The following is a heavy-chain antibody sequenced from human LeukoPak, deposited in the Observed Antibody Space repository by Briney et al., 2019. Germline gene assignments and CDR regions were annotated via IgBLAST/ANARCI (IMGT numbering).Heavy chain of an antibody. J-gene: IGHJ4*02. CDR1: GFTFSSYD. V-gene: IGHV3-30*07. CDR3: AKRAQVGAKTKSGFDY. Sequence: GGSLRLSCAASGFTFSSYDMHWARQAPGKGLEWVADISYDGSNKYYAESVKGRFTISRDKSKRTLYLQMNSLRAEDTAVYYCAKRAQVGAKTKSGFDYWGQGTLVTVSS. D-gene: IGHD1-26*01. CDR2: ISYDGSNK.